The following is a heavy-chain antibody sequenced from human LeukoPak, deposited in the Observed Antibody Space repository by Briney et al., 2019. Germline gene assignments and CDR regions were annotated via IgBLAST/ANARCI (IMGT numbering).Heavy chain of an antibody. CDR1: GFTFSSYA. V-gene: IGHV3-23*01. D-gene: IGHD3-10*01. Sequence: GGSLRLSCAASGFTFSSYAMSWVRQAPGKGLEWVSAISGSGGSTYYADSVKGRFTISRDNSKNTLYLQMNSLRAEDTAVYYCAKVASDTYYYGSGSRRYYFDYWGQGTLVTVSS. J-gene: IGHJ4*02. CDR3: AKVASDTYYYGSGSRRYYFDY. CDR2: ISGSGGST.